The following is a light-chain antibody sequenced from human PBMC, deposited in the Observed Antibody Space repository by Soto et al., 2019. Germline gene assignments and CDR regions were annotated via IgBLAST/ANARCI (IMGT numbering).Light chain of an antibody. Sequence: DIQMTQSPPSLSASVGDRVTITCRASQSISTSLRWYQQKPGKAPDLLIYIASTLHGGVPSRFNGRGSGTDFTLSITNLQPEDFATYHCQQSFSTPYTFGQGTKVEIK. CDR1: QSISTS. CDR3: QQSFSTPYT. V-gene: IGKV1-39*01. J-gene: IGKJ2*01. CDR2: IAS.